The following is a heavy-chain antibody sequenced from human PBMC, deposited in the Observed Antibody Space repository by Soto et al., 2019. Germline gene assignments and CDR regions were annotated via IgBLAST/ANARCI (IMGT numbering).Heavy chain of an antibody. CDR2: IYYSGGT. CDR1: GGSISSSSYY. D-gene: IGHD3-3*01. CDR3: ARHSTPAYYDFWSGYLEYFQH. Sequence: SETLSLTCTVSGGSISSSSYYWGWIRQPPGKGLEWIGSIYYSGGTYYNPSLKSRVTISVDTSKNQFSLKLSSVTAADTAVYYCARHSTPAYYDFWSGYLEYFQHWGQGTLVTVS. J-gene: IGHJ1*01. V-gene: IGHV4-39*01.